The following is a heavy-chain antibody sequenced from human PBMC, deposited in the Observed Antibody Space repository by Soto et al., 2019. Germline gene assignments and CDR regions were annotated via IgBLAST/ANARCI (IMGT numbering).Heavy chain of an antibody. J-gene: IGHJ4*02. CDR1: GGSISRSSYY. CDR2: IYYSGST. Sequence: QLQLQESGPGLVKPSETLSLTCTVSGGSISRSSYYWGWIRQPPGKGLEWIGSIYYSGSTYYNPSLKSRVTLSVDTSKNQFSLKLSSVNAADTAVYYCATDIAAAGTFDYWGQGTLVTVSS. V-gene: IGHV4-39*01. D-gene: IGHD6-13*01. CDR3: ATDIAAAGTFDY.